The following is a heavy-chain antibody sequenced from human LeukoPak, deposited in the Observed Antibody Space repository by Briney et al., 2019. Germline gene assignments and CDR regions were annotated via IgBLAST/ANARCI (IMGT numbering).Heavy chain of an antibody. D-gene: IGHD6-13*01. V-gene: IGHV3-30*04. Sequence: GGPLRLSCAGFGFPFSTYEMKCVPQAPGKGLEGVAVISYDGSNKYYAASVKGRFTISRDNSKSTLYLQMNSLRAEDTAVYYCARAGSRWYLGFDYWGQGTLVTVSS. CDR1: GFPFSTYE. J-gene: IGHJ4*02. CDR3: ARAGSRWYLGFDY. CDR2: ISYDGSNK.